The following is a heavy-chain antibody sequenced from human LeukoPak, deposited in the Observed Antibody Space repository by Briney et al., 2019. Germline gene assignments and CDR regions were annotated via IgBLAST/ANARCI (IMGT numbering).Heavy chain of an antibody. V-gene: IGHV4-4*07. D-gene: IGHD6-25*01. J-gene: IGHJ1*01. CDR2: IYSSGST. CDR3: ARDSSSDWTGYFQH. CDR1: GDSLSSYY. Sequence: PSETLSLTCTVSGDSLSSYYWSWIRQPAGKRLEWIGRIYSSGSTIYNPSLKSRVTMSVDTSKDQFSLKLNSVTAADTAVYFCARDSSSDWTGYFQHWGQGTLVTVSS.